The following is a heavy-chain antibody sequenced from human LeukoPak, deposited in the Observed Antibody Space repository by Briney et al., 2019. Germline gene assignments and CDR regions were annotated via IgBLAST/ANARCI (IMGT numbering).Heavy chain of an antibody. CDR1: GFTFSKAW. CDR2: ISGSAGST. J-gene: IGHJ4*02. D-gene: IGHD3-22*01. Sequence: GGSLRLSCAASGFTFSKAWMNWVRQAPGKGLEWVSVISGSAGSTYYADSVKGRFTISRDNSKNTLYLQMNSLRAGDTAVYYCAKYIPSSSGYDYWGQGTLVTVSS. CDR3: AKYIPSSSGYDY. V-gene: IGHV3-23*01.